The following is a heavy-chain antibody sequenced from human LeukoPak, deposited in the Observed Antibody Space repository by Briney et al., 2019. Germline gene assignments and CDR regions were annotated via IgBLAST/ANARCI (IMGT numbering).Heavy chain of an antibody. CDR1: GDPISGYSSYK. V-gene: IGHV4-61*01. CDR2: IYYHGST. Sequence: PSETLSLTCTVSGDPISGYSSYKWSWIRQPPGKGLEWIGYIYYHGSTNYNPSLKSRVTFSVDTSKNQFSLKLTSVTAADTAVYYCAREYSAFDYWGQGTLVTVSS. CDR3: AREYSAFDY. J-gene: IGHJ4*02. D-gene: IGHD6-13*01.